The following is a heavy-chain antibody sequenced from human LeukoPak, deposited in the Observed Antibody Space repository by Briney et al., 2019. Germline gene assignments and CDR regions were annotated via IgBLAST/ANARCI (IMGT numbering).Heavy chain of an antibody. CDR2: ISYDESHK. CDR1: GFTFSSYD. D-gene: IGHD3-9*01. V-gene: IGHV3-30*03. J-gene: IGHJ4*02. Sequence: GRSLTLSCAASGFTFSSYDMFWVRRPPGKGLEWVAVISYDESHKYYADSVKGRFTISRDNSQNTLYLQMNSPRLEDTAVYYCARKYDILTAPSPLDSWGQGTLVTVSS. CDR3: ARKYDILTAPSPLDS.